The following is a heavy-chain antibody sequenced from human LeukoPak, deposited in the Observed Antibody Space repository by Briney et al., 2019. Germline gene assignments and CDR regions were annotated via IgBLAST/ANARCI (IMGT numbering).Heavy chain of an antibody. CDR3: ARGRPRRYFDWLLSPRYFDY. V-gene: IGHV4-59*12. Sequence: SETLSLTCTVSGGSISSYYWSWIRQPPGKGLEWIGYIYYSGSTNYNPSLKSRVTISVDTSKNQFSLKLSSVTAADTAVYYCARGRPRRYFDWLLSPRYFDYWGQGTLVTVSS. CDR2: IYYSGST. D-gene: IGHD3-9*01. CDR1: GGSISSYY. J-gene: IGHJ4*02.